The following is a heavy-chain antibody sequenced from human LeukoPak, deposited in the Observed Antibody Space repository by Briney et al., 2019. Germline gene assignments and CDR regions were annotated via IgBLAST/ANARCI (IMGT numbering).Heavy chain of an antibody. CDR2: ISYDGSNK. V-gene: IGHV3-30-3*01. J-gene: IGHJ4*02. CDR3: ARAQRSGWYPVSDQLADY. D-gene: IGHD6-19*01. CDR1: GGSISSYY. Sequence: LSLTCTVSGGSISSYYWSWIRQPPGKGLEWVAVISYDGSNKYYADSVKGRFTISRDNSKNTLYLQMNSLRAEDTAVYYCARAQRSGWYPVSDQLADYWGQGTLVTVSS.